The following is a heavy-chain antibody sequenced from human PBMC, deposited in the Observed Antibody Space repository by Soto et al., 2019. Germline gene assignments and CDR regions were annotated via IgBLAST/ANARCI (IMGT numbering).Heavy chain of an antibody. Sequence: EVKLLESGGDLVQPGGSLRLSCVASGFTDSSYAMSRVRQAPGKGLEWVSTITGGADNTHYADSVKGRFTISRDNSRNTLSLQMNSLRVEDTAVYHCAKGRLAVAAPYTWFDPWGLGTLVTVSS. CDR2: ITGGADNT. J-gene: IGHJ5*02. CDR1: GFTDSSYA. CDR3: AKGRLAVAAPYTWFDP. D-gene: IGHD6-19*01. V-gene: IGHV3-23*01.